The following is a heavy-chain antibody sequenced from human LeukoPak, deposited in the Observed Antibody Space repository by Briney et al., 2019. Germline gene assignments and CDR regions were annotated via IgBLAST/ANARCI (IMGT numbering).Heavy chain of an antibody. V-gene: IGHV4-59*01. CDR2: ISYNGNA. CDR1: GGSISAYY. Sequence: SETLSLTCTVSGGSISAYYWSWIRQPLGKGLEWIGYISYNGNANYNPSLKSRVTISVDTSKNQFSLKLSSVTAADTAVYYCARSGQYDYVFLGWGQGTLVTVSS. D-gene: IGHD3-16*01. CDR3: ARSGQYDYVFLG. J-gene: IGHJ4*02.